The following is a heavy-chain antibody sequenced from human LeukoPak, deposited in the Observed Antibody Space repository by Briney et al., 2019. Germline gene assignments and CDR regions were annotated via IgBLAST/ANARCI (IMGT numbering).Heavy chain of an antibody. J-gene: IGHJ4*02. CDR1: GFTFSSYG. D-gene: IGHD3-10*01. Sequence: GGSLRLSCAASGFTFSSYGMSWVRQAPGKGLEWVSAISGSGGSTYYADSVKGRFTISRDNSKNTLYLQMNSLRAEDTAVYYCAKAGYYYGSGSYYKETYYFDYWGQGTLVTVSS. V-gene: IGHV3-23*01. CDR3: AKAGYYYGSGSYYKETYYFDY. CDR2: ISGSGGST.